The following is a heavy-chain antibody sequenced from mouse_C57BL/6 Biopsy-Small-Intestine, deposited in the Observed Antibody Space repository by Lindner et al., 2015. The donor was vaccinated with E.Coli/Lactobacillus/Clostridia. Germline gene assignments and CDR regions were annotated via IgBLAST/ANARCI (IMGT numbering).Heavy chain of an antibody. CDR1: GYTFTNYG. D-gene: IGHD2-2*01. CDR3: ARDAVHGSGSYFDY. CDR2: ISAYKGNT. J-gene: IGHJ2*01. V-gene: IGHV1-84*02. Sequence: SVKVSCKASGYTFTNYGVSWVRQAPGQGLEWMGWISAYKGNTNYEQKLQGRVTMTTDTSTSTAYMELRSLRSDDTAVYYCARDAVHGSGSYFDYWGQGTLVTVSS.